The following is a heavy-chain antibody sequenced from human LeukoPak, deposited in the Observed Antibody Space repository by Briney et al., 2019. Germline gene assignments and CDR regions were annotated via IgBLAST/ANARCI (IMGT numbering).Heavy chain of an antibody. Sequence: GGSLRLSCAASGFTFSSYGMHWVRQAPGKGLEWVAFIRYDGSNKYYADSVKGRFTISRDNSKNTLYLQMNSLRAEDTAVYYCAKDREHYYDSSGYSDWGQGTLVTVSS. CDR2: IRYDGSNK. V-gene: IGHV3-30*02. J-gene: IGHJ4*02. CDR1: GFTFSSYG. D-gene: IGHD3-22*01. CDR3: AKDREHYYDSSGYSD.